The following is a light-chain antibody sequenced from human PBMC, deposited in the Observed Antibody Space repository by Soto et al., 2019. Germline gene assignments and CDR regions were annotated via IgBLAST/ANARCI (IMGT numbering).Light chain of an antibody. Sequence: DIQMTQSPSTLSASVGDRVTITCRASQSISSWLAWYQQKPGKAPKLLLYDASTLEGGVPSRFSGSGSGTEFTLTISSLQPDDFATYYCQQYDSYPYNFAQGTKLEIK. CDR1: QSISSW. V-gene: IGKV1-5*01. J-gene: IGKJ2*01. CDR2: DAS. CDR3: QQYDSYPYN.